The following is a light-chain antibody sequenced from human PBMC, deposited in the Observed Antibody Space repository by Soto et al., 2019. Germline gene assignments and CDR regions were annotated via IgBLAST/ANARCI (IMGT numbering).Light chain of an antibody. V-gene: IGKV3-20*01. CDR2: GES. CDR1: QSVNSR. J-gene: IGKJ5*01. Sequence: EILLTQSSGTLSLSPGERATLSCRASQSVNSRLAWYKHKPGQAPRLLISGESSRATGIQDRFSGSGSATDFTITISRMETEDFAPYYCQHYGRSPLTCGQGTQREIK. CDR3: QHYGRSPLT.